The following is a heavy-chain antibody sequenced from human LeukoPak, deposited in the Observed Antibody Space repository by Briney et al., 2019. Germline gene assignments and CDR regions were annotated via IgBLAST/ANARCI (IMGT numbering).Heavy chain of an antibody. V-gene: IGHV3-30-3*01. J-gene: IGHJ5*02. CDR2: ISLDGSTE. Sequence: GGSLRLSCVAAGFSLSNFQMYWVRQAPGKGLEWVSIISLDGSTEFYADSVKGRFTISRDTASNTMHLEMNNLRIEDTAVYYCMRDYMGWFDPWGQGSLVTVSS. D-gene: IGHD3-10*01. CDR1: GFSLSNFQ. CDR3: MRDYMGWFDP.